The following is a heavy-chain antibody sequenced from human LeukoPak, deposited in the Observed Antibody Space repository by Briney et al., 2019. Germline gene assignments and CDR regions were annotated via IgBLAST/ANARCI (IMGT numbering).Heavy chain of an antibody. CDR1: GFTLSSYW. J-gene: IGHJ3*02. CDR2: IKQDGSEK. V-gene: IGHV3-7*01. Sequence: GGSLRLSCAASGFTLSSYWMSWVRQAPGKGLEWVANIKQDGSEKYYVDSVKGRFTISRDNAKNSLYLQMNSLRAEDTAVYYCARIPYGAGAFDIWGQGTMVTVSS. CDR3: ARIPYGAGAFDI. D-gene: IGHD4-17*01.